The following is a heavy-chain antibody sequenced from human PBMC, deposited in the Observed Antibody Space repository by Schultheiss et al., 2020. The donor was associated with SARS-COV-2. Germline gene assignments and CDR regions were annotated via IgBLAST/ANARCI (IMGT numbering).Heavy chain of an antibody. V-gene: IGHV4-30-4*08. CDR2: IYYSGST. J-gene: IGHJ4*02. CDR3: ARDLRPLRFHTGDYFDY. Sequence: SETLSLTCTVSGASVSSGTYHWSWIRQPPGKRMAWIGYIYYSGSTYYNPSLKSRVTISVDTSKNQFSLKLSSVTAADTAVYYCARDLRPLRFHTGDYFDYWGQGTLGTISS. D-gene: IGHD3-3*01. CDR1: GASVSSGTYH.